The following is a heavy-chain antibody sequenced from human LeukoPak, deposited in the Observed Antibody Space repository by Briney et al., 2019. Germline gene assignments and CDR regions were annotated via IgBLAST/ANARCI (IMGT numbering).Heavy chain of an antibody. V-gene: IGHV3-21*01. CDR1: GFTFRSYD. Sequence: PGGSLRLSCAASGFTFRSYDMNWVRQAPGKGLEWVSCISSSGSYIYYADSVKGRFTISRDNAKNSLYLQMNSLRAEDTAVYYCARTDSSVWFFDFWGQGALVPVSS. CDR2: ISSSGSYI. D-gene: IGHD6-19*01. J-gene: IGHJ4*02. CDR3: ARTDSSVWFFDF.